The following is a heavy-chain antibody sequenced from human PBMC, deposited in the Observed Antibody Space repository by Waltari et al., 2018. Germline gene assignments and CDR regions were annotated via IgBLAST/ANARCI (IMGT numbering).Heavy chain of an antibody. J-gene: IGHJ4*02. CDR3: IKGGTSFDW. CDR2: IRNDGGNA. V-gene: IGHV3-30*02. CDR1: VFTFSLHD. Sequence: QVQVVDSGGGVVQPGGPLRLSCAASVFTFSLHDMQWVRQAPGKGLEWVAFIRNDGGNAYYADSAKGRFTISRDNSKNMVYLQMNSLRPEDTAMYFCIKGGTSFDWWGQGTLVTVSS. D-gene: IGHD1-26*01.